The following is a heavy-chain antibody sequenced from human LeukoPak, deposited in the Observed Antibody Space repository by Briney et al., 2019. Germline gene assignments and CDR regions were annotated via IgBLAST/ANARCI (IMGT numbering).Heavy chain of an antibody. CDR2: ISGSGYYT. CDR3: AKDGSWGDYYFYFYMDV. Sequence: GGSLRLSCEASGSGFTFGNFGMSWVRQPPGKGLEWLSGISGSGYYTYYADSVKGRFTISRDNSKNTVYIQMNSLRAEDTAVYYCAKDGSWGDYYFYFYMDVWGKGTTVTVSS. V-gene: IGHV3-23*01. CDR1: GSGFTFGNFG. D-gene: IGHD3-16*01. J-gene: IGHJ6*03.